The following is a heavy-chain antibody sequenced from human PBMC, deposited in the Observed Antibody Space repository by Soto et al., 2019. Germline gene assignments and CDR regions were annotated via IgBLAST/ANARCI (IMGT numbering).Heavy chain of an antibody. CDR1: GYTFTSYY. V-gene: IGHV1-46*01. D-gene: IGHD6-19*01. Sequence: ASVKVSCKASGYTFTSYYMHWVRQAPGQGLEWMGIINPSGGSTSYAQKFQGRVTMTRDTSTSTVYMELSSLRSEDTAVYYCAGARQGIAVADHNFDYWGQGIQVTVSS. CDR3: AGARQGIAVADHNFDY. CDR2: INPSGGST. J-gene: IGHJ4*02.